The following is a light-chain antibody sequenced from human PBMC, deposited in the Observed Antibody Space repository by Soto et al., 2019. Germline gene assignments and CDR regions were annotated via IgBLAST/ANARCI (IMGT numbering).Light chain of an antibody. J-gene: IGLJ3*02. Sequence: NFMLTQPHSASESPGKTVTISCTRSRGSIASNSVQWFQPRPGSSPTTVIYEDTYRPSGVPDRFSGSIDSSSNSASLTISGLKTEDEADYCQSYENWVFGGGTKLAV. CDR1: RGSIASNS. CDR3: QSYENWV. V-gene: IGLV6-57*01. CDR2: EDT.